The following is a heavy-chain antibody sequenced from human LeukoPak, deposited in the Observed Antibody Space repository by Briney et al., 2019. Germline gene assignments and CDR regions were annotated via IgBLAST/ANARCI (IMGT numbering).Heavy chain of an antibody. J-gene: IGHJ3*02. D-gene: IGHD3-22*01. V-gene: IGHV4-34*01. CDR2: INHSGST. CDR3: ARVDYDSADAFDI. CDR1: GGSFSGYY. Sequence: PSETLSLTCAVYGGSFSGYYWSWIRQPPGKGLEWIGEINHSGSTYYNPSLKSRVTISVDRSKNQFSLKLSSVTAADTAVYYCARVDYDSADAFDIWGQGTMVTVSS.